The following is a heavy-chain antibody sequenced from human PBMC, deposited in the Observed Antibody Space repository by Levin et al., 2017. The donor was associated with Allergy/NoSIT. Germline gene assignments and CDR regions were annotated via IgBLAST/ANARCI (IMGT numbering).Heavy chain of an antibody. CDR3: ARGPWFDA. V-gene: IGHV3-13*01. J-gene: IGHJ5*02. Sequence: SSIFPSHDTYYAVSVKGRFTISREDARNSLYLQMNNLRVGDTAVYYCARGPWFDAWGQGTLVTVSS. CDR2: IFPSHDT.